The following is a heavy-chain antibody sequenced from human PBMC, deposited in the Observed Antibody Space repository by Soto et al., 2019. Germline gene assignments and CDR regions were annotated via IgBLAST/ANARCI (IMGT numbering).Heavy chain of an antibody. CDR3: SRSTGRY. CDR2: IYSSGDT. Sequence: QVHLQESGPRLVGPSQTLSLTCSVSGASISSDDYYWSWIRQSPEKGLEWIGYIYSSGDTYYNPSLKRRVSLSIDTSKNPFSLNLRSVTAADTAVYYCSRSTGRYWGQGALVTVSS. CDR1: GASISSDDYY. V-gene: IGHV4-30-4*01. J-gene: IGHJ4*02. D-gene: IGHD2-21*01.